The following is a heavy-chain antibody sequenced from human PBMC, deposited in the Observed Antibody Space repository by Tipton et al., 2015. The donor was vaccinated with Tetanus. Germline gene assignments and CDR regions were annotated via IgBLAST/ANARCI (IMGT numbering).Heavy chain of an antibody. J-gene: IGHJ4*02. CDR1: GGSFSSYY. D-gene: IGHD6-19*01. CDR3: ARASYSSGWGSGPKYYFEY. Sequence: TLSLTCAVYGGSFSSYYWSWIRQPPGKGLEWIGYIYYSGSTNYNPSLKSRVTISVDTSKNQFSLKLSSVTAADTAVYYCARASYSSGWGSGPKYYFEYWGQGTLVTVSS. CDR2: IYYSGST. V-gene: IGHV4-59*01.